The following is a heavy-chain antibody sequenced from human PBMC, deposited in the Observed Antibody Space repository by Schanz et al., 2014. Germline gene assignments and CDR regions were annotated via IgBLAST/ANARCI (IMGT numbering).Heavy chain of an antibody. V-gene: IGHV1-69*08. CDR3: ARDGEAAAGCDS. J-gene: IGHJ4*02. D-gene: IGHD6-13*01. CDR1: GGTFSSST. Sequence: QVQLVQSGAEVKKPGSSVKVSCKASGGTFSSSTLTWVRQAPGQGLEWMGRIIPILDKTNYAQKFQGRVTMTADKSTSTVYMEVSGLRSEDTAVYYCARDGEAAAGCDSWVQGTLVTVSS. CDR2: IIPILDKT.